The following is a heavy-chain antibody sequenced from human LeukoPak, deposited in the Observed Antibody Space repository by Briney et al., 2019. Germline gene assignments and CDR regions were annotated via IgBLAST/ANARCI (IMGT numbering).Heavy chain of an antibody. V-gene: IGHV4-39*07. CDR3: ATTPPHYDILTGPSDY. D-gene: IGHD3-9*01. J-gene: IGHJ4*02. CDR2: IYYSGST. CDR1: GGSISSSSYY. Sequence: SETLSLTCTVSGGSISSSSYYWGWIRQPPGKGLEWIGSIYYSGSTYYNPSLKSRVTISVDTSKNQFSLKLSSVTAADTAVYYCATTPPHYDILTGPSDYWGQGTLVTVSS.